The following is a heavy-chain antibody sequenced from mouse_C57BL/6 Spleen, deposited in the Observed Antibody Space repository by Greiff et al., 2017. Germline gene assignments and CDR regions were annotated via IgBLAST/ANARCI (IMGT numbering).Heavy chain of an antibody. J-gene: IGHJ2*01. CDR3: ARVEGGYYFDY. Sequence: QVQLKESGPELVKPGASVKISCKASGYTFTDYYINWVKQRPGQGLEWIGWIYPGSGNTKYNEKFKGKATLTVDTSSSTAYMQLSSLTSEDSAVYCCARVEGGYYFDYWGQGTTLTVSS. CDR1: GYTFTDYY. CDR2: IYPGSGNT. V-gene: IGHV1-84*01.